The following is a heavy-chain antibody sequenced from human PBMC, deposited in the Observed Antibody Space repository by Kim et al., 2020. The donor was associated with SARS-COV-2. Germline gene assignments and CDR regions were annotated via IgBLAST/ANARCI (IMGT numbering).Heavy chain of an antibody. CDR1: GFTFSSYA. D-gene: IGHD6-19*01. CDR2: ISYDGSNK. Sequence: GGSLRLSCAASGFTFSSYAMHWVRQAPGKGLEWVAVISYDGSNKYYADSVKGRFTISRDNSKNTLYLQMNSLRAEDTAVYYCARETYSSGWYRPPPYYYYGMDVWGQGTTVTVSS. V-gene: IGHV3-30-3*01. J-gene: IGHJ6*02. CDR3: ARETYSSGWYRPPPYYYYGMDV.